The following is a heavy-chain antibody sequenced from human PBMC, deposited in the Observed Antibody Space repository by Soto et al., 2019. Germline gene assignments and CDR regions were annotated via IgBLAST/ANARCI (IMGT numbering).Heavy chain of an antibody. J-gene: IGHJ6*02. V-gene: IGHV1-18*01. CDR3: ACEGAAPYYYSGMDV. CDR2: ISSYNGDT. CDR1: GYTFTRSG. Sequence: QVQLVQSGAEVKKPGASVKVSCKASGYTFTRSGISWVRQAPGQGPEWMGWISSYNGDTNYAQTFQGRVTMTTDTSTSIAYMESRTLRSDATAAYYCACEGAAPYYYSGMDVWGHGTPVTVSS. D-gene: IGHD6-25*01.